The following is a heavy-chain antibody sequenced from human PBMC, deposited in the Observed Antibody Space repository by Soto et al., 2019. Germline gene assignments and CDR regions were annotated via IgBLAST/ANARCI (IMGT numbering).Heavy chain of an antibody. CDR3: ARVVVGTTSDYYYGMAV. V-gene: IGHV1-69*01. D-gene: IGHD1-26*01. CDR1: GATFSSYI. Sequence: QVQLVQSGPAVRKTGSSVKVSCKAPGATFSSYISSWVRQAPGQGLEWMGGIIPIFGTANYAQRFKGRVTITPNESTSTAYMELSSLRSEDTAVYYCARVVVGTTSDYYYGMAVWGQGTTVTVSS. CDR2: IIPIFGTA. J-gene: IGHJ6*02.